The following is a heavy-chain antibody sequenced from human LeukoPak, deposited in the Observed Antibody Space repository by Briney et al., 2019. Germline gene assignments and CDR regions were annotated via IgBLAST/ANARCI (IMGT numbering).Heavy chain of an antibody. J-gene: IGHJ4*02. CDR3: ARYRGQQLGLEFDY. CDR1: GGSFSGYY. Sequence: PSETLSLTCAVYGGSFSGYYWSWIRQPPGKGLEWIGEINHSGSTNYNPSLKRRVTISVDTSKNQFSLKLSSVTAADTAVYYCARYRGQQLGLEFDYWGQGTLVTVSS. D-gene: IGHD6-13*01. V-gene: IGHV4-34*01. CDR2: INHSGST.